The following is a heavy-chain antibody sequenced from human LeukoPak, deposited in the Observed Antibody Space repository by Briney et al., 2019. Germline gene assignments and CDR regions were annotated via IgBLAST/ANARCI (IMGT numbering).Heavy chain of an antibody. D-gene: IGHD4-17*01. CDR3: ARDYGADAFDI. V-gene: IGHV3-30-3*01. Sequence: GRSLRLSCAASGLTFSSYAMHWVRQAPGRGLEWVAVISYDGSNKYYADSVKGRFTISRDNSKNTLYLQMNSLRAEDTAVYYCARDYGADAFDIWGQGTMVTVSS. CDR2: ISYDGSNK. J-gene: IGHJ3*02. CDR1: GLTFSSYA.